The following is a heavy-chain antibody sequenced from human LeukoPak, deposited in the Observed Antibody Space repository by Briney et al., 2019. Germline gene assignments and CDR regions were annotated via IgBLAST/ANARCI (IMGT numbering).Heavy chain of an antibody. CDR2: ISSSSSYI. Sequence: GGSLRLSCAASGFTFSSYSMNWVRQAPGKGLEWVSSISSSSSYIYYADSVKGRFTISRVNAKNSLYLQMNSLRAEDTAVYYCARDFTCGGDCYSYYFDYWGQGTLVTVSS. V-gene: IGHV3-21*01. CDR1: GFTFSSYS. J-gene: IGHJ4*02. CDR3: ARDFTCGGDCYSYYFDY. D-gene: IGHD2-21*02.